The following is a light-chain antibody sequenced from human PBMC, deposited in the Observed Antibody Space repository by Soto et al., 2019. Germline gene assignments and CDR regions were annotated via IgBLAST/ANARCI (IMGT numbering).Light chain of an antibody. Sequence: DIHLTQSPSLLSASIGDRVTIPXRASQAISIYFAWYQQKPGRAPXLXXYAASTLQSGVPSRSSGSGSGTQFTLTITSRRPEDLASYYCRQLNSFPIIFGQGKRLGI. CDR2: AAS. CDR3: RQLNSFPII. CDR1: QAISIY. V-gene: IGKV1-9*01. J-gene: IGKJ5*01.